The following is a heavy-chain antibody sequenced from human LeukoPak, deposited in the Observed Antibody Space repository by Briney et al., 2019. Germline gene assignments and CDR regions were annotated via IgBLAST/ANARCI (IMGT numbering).Heavy chain of an antibody. V-gene: IGHV4-39*01. CDR3: ARHYSSSPDYYYMDV. CDR1: GGSISSSSFY. D-gene: IGHD6-13*01. Sequence: SETLSLTCTVSGGSISSSSFYWGWIRQPPGKGLEWIGSIYYSGRTYHDPSLQSRVTISVDTSKNQFSLKLSSVTAADTAVYYCARHYSSSPDYYYMDVWGKGTTVTISS. CDR2: IYYSGRT. J-gene: IGHJ6*03.